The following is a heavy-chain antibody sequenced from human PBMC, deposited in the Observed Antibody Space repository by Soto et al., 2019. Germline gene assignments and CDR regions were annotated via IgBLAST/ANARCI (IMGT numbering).Heavy chain of an antibody. CDR2: IYYSGST. D-gene: IGHD2-21*02. CDR3: ASSFDVVVTIDY. CDR1: GFSVSSGSYY. V-gene: IGHV4-61*01. J-gene: IGHJ4*02. Sequence: SETLSLTCTVSGFSVSSGSYYWIWIRQPPGKGLEWIGYIYYSGSTNYNPSLKSRVTISVDTSKNQFSLKLSSVTAADTAVYYCASSFDVVVTIDYWGQGTLVTVSS.